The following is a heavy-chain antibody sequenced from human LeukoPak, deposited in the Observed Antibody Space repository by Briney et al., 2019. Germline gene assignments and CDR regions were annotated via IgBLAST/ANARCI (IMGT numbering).Heavy chain of an antibody. CDR2: ISGSGGST. CDR1: GFTFSSYA. V-gene: IGHV3-23*01. D-gene: IGHD5-18*01. J-gene: IGHJ4*02. Sequence: GGSLRLSCAASGFTFSSYAMSWVRQAPGKGLEWVSAISGSGGSTYYAGSVKGRFTISRDNSKNTLYLQMNSLRAEDTAVYYCAKRRGYSYGYYFDYWGQGTLVTVSS. CDR3: AKRRGYSYGYYFDY.